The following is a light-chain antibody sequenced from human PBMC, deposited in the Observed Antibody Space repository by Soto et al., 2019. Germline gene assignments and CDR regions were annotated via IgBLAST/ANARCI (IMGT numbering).Light chain of an antibody. CDR1: QSVSSSY. J-gene: IGKJ3*01. V-gene: IGKV3-20*01. CDR2: VAS. Sequence: EIVLTQSPGTLSLSPGERATLSCRASQSVSSSYLAWYQQKTGQAPRLLIYVASSRATGITDRVSGSGSGSVFSLTISRLEPEDFGVYSCEQYGSSSPSFTFGPGIKVDIK. CDR3: EQYGSSSPSFT.